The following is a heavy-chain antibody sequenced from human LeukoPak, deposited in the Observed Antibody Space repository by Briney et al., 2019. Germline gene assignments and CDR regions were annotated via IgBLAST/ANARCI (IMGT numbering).Heavy chain of an antibody. V-gene: IGHV3-23*01. CDR3: AKDPRIMITFGGAFDY. Sequence: GGSLRLSCTTSGFTFRKHVMTWVRQAPGKGLEWVPGISNSDGSTYNADSVKGRFTISRDNSKNTLYLQMNSLRAEDTAVYYCAKDPRIMITFGGAFDYWGQGTLVTVSS. D-gene: IGHD3-16*01. J-gene: IGHJ4*02. CDR2: ISNSDGST. CDR1: GFTFRKHV.